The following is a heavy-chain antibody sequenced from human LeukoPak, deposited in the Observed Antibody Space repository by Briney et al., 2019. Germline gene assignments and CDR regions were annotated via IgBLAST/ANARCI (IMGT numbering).Heavy chain of an antibody. CDR2: ISGSGGST. D-gene: IGHD3-22*01. V-gene: IGHV3-23*01. CDR3: AKDHYYNNSGYYYVGPFGY. J-gene: IGHJ4*02. CDR1: GFTFSSYA. Sequence: GGSLRLSCAASGFTFSSYAMSWVRQAPGKGLEWVSSISGSGGSTYYADSVKGRFSISRENSKNTLYLQVNSLRAEDTAVYYCAKDHYYNNSGYYYVGPFGYWGQGTLVTVSS.